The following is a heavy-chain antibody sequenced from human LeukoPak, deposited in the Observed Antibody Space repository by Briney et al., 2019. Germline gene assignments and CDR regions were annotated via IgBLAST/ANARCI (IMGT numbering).Heavy chain of an antibody. Sequence: TSETLSLTCAVSGGSISSYYWSWIRQPPGKGLEWIGYIYYSGSTNYNPSLKSRVTISVETSKNQFSLKLKSVTAADTAVYYCARGGYYGSGNDFRFDPWGQGTLVTVSS. CDR1: GGSISSYY. CDR2: IYYSGST. V-gene: IGHV4-59*01. CDR3: ARGGYYGSGNDFRFDP. J-gene: IGHJ5*02. D-gene: IGHD3-10*01.